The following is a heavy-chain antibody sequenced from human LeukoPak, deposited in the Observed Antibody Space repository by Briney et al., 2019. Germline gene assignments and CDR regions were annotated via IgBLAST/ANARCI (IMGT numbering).Heavy chain of an antibody. CDR2: VHYSESA. Sequence: SETLSLTCSVSGGSVRSDMSHWRWIRQPPGKGLELIGYVHYSESANYNPSLESRLTMSLDHSKNQFSLDLTSVNCAGTAVYYWGENRGWYATELWGRGAAVTVSS. CDR1: GGSVRSDMSH. CDR3: GENRGWYATEL. V-gene: IGHV4-61*01. D-gene: IGHD3-16*01. J-gene: IGHJ6*01.